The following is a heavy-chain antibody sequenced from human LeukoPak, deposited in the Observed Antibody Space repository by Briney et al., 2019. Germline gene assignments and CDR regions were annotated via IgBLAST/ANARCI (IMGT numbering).Heavy chain of an antibody. Sequence: PSETLSLTCTVSGGSFRGYHWSWIRQPPGKGLEWIGEINHSGSTNYNPSLKSRVTISVDTSKNQFSLKLSSVTAADTAVYYCATSTGVAVAGQIDYWGQGTLVTVSS. CDR3: ATSTGVAVAGQIDY. CDR1: GGSFRGYH. J-gene: IGHJ4*02. D-gene: IGHD6-19*01. V-gene: IGHV4-34*01. CDR2: INHSGST.